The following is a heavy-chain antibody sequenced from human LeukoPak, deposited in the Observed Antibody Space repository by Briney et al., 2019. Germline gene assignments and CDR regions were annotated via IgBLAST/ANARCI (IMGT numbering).Heavy chain of an antibody. CDR3: ARGLQQLVHYYYYYMDV. CDR1: GGTFSSYA. D-gene: IGHD6-13*01. J-gene: IGHJ6*03. CDR2: IIPIFGTA. V-gene: IGHV1-69*05. Sequence: GASVKVSCKASGGTFSSYAISWVRQAPGQGLEWMGGIIPIFGTANYAQKFQGRVTMTRNTSISTAYMELSSLRSEDTAVYYCARGLQQLVHYYYYYMDVWGKGTTVTISS.